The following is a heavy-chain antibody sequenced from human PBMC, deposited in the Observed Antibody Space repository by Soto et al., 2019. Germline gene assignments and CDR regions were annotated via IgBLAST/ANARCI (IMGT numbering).Heavy chain of an antibody. CDR2: IYHSGAT. CDR3: ARGLEVAGYYYYYGMDV. CDR1: GGSITGYY. J-gene: IGHJ6*02. D-gene: IGHD6-19*01. V-gene: IGHV4-59*12. Sequence: SETLSLTCTVSGGSITGYYWSWIRQPPGKGLEFIGYIYHSGATEYTPSLKSRVTISVDTSKNQFSLKLSSVTAADTAVYYCARGLEVAGYYYYYGMDVWGQGTTVTVSS.